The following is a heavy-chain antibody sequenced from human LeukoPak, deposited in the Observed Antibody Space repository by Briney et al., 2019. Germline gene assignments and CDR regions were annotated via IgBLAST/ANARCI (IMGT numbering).Heavy chain of an antibody. D-gene: IGHD3-16*02. CDR2: INPSGSST. CDR1: GYTFTSHY. Sequence: ASVKVSCKASGYTFTSHYMHWVRQAPGQGLEWMGLINPSGSSTLHAQKFQGRVTMTRDMSTTTDYMELSSLRSEDTAVYYCARDNSVGDIAWWFDPWGQGTLVTVSS. CDR3: ARDNSVGDIAWWFDP. V-gene: IGHV1-46*01. J-gene: IGHJ5*02.